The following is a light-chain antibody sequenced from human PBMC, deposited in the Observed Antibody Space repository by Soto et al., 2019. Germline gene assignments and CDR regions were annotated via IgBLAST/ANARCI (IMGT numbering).Light chain of an antibody. V-gene: IGLV2-14*01. CDR1: SSDVGAYDF. Sequence: QSALTQPASVSGSPGQSITISCTGTSSDVGAYDFVSWYQHSPGKAPKLVTFDVTHRPPGISDRFSGSKSGNTASLTISGLRAEDEADYYCSSYTSITTYVFGTGTKLTVL. CDR2: DVT. J-gene: IGLJ1*01. CDR3: SSYTSITTYV.